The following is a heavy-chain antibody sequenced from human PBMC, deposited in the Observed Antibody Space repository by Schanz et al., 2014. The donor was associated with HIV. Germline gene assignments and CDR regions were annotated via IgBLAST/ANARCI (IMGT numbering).Heavy chain of an antibody. CDR2: IKEDGIEK. CDR3: AKDRNYYDDRYLGKGNYYYYYGMDV. V-gene: IGHV3-7*01. Sequence: EVQLLESGGGLEQPGGSLRLSCAASGFNFNNYAMTWVRQAPGKGLEWVANIKEDGIEKYYVDSVKGRFTISRDNAKNSLYLNMYSLRAEDTAVYYCAKDRNYYDDRYLGKGNYYYYYGMDVWGQGTTVTVSS. D-gene: IGHD3-16*01. CDR1: GFNFNNYA. J-gene: IGHJ6*02.